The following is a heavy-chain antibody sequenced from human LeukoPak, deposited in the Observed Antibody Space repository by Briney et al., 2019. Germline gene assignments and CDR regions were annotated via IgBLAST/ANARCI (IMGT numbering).Heavy chain of an antibody. CDR1: GGSFSGYY. CDR3: ARVWYCSGGSCYPFDY. CDR2: INHSGST. Sequence: PSETLSLTCAVYGGSFSGYYWSWIRQPPGKGLEWIGEINHSGSTNYNPPLKSRVTISVDTSKNQFSLKLSSVTAADTAVYYCARVWYCSGGSCYPFDYWGQGTLVTVSS. V-gene: IGHV4-34*01. J-gene: IGHJ4*02. D-gene: IGHD2-15*01.